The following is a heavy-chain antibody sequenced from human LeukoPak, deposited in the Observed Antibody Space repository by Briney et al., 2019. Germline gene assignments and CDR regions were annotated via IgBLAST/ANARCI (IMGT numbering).Heavy chain of an antibody. CDR1: GYTFTGYY. D-gene: IGHD6-19*01. J-gene: IGHJ6*03. V-gene: IGHV1-8*03. Sequence: ASVKVSCKASGYTFTGYYMHWVRQAPGQGLEWMGWMNPNSGNTGYAQKFQGRVTITRNTSISTAYMELSSLRSEDTAVYYCARRAAGTINYYYYMDVWGKGTTVTVSS. CDR2: MNPNSGNT. CDR3: ARRAAGTINYYYYMDV.